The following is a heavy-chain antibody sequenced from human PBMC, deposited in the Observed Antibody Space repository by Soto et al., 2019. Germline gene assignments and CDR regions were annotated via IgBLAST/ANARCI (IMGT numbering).Heavy chain of an antibody. V-gene: IGHV1-69*02. CDR2: IIPILGIV. CDR1: GDTFSSYI. Sequence: QVQLVQSGAEVKKPGSSVKVSCKASGDTFSSYIISWVRQAPGQGLEWMGRIIPILGIVKYAQKFQGRVTITADNSTSTSYMELSSLRSVDTAVYSCARLPVADVAFDMWGEGTVVTVSS. J-gene: IGHJ3*02. CDR3: ARLPVADVAFDM. D-gene: IGHD6-19*01.